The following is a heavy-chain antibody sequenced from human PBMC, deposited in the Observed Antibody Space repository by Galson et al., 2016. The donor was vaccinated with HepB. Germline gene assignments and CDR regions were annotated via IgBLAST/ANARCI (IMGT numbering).Heavy chain of an antibody. V-gene: IGHV1-46*02. CDR3: ARELDHSFYFDY. Sequence: SVKVSCKASGYTFNTYNMHWVRQAPGQGLEWIGIIKPSGGNTIYAQKFQDRITMTRDTSTSTVSMELISLRSEDTAVYYCARELDHSFYFDYWGQGTLLTVSS. J-gene: IGHJ4*02. D-gene: IGHD1-14*01. CDR2: IKPSGGNT. CDR1: GYTFNTYN.